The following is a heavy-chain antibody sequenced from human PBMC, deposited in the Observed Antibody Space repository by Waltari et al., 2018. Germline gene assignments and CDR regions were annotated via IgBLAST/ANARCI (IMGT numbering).Heavy chain of an antibody. CDR3: ARRFPGAVTGRYFDY. J-gene: IGHJ4*02. Sequence: VQLQQWGAGLLKPSETLSLTCAVYGGSFSGYYWSWIRQPPGKGLEWIGEINHSGSTNYNPSLKSRVTISVDTSKNQFSLKLSSVTAADTAVYYCARRFPGAVTGRYFDYWGQGTLVTVSS. V-gene: IGHV4-34*01. CDR2: INHSGST. CDR1: GGSFSGYY. D-gene: IGHD3-10*01.